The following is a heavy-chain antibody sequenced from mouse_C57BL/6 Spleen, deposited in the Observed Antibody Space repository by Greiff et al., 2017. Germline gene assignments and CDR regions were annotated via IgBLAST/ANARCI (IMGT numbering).Heavy chain of an antibody. CDR2: ISNGGGST. CDR1: GFTFSDYY. Sequence: EVKVVESGGGLVQPGGSLKLSCAASGFTFSDYYMYWVRQTPEKRLEWVAYISNGGGSTYYPDTVKGRFTISRDNAKNTLYLQISRLKSEDTAMYYCASSIVTTRYYAMDYWGQGTSVTVSA. D-gene: IGHD2-5*01. V-gene: IGHV5-12*01. J-gene: IGHJ4*01. CDR3: ASSIVTTRYYAMDY.